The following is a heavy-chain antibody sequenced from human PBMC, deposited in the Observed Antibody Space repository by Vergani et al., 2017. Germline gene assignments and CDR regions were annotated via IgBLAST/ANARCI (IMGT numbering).Heavy chain of an antibody. Sequence: QVQLQESGPGLVTPSETLSLTCTVSGGSLSSYYWSWIRQPSGKGLEWIGYIYYSGSTNYNPSLKSRVNISVDSSKNQFSLKLSSVTAADTAVYCCARGTLLPAFDNWGQGTVVTVSS. J-gene: IGHJ3*02. D-gene: IGHD1-26*01. CDR2: IYYSGST. V-gene: IGHV4-59*03. CDR3: ARGTLLPAFDN. CDR1: GGSLSSYY.